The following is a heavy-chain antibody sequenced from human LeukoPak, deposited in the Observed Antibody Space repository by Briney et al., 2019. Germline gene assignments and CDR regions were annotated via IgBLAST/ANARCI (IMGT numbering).Heavy chain of an antibody. V-gene: IGHV4-31*03. CDR3: ARMTGYYLDS. D-gene: IGHD3-9*01. CDR1: GGSISSGDYY. J-gene: IGHJ4*02. CDR2: IYYRGTT. Sequence: PSQTLSLTCTVSGGSISSGDYYWSWIRQHPGKGPEWMGYIYYRGTTYYNPSLRSRIIMSVDTSKNQFSRKVSSVTAADTAVYYCARMTGYYLDSWGQGTVVTVSS.